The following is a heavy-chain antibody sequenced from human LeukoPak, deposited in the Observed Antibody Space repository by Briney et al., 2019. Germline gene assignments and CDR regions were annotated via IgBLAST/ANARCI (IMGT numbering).Heavy chain of an antibody. Sequence: SMKVSCKASGGTFSSYAISWVRQAPGQGLEWMGGIIPIFGTANYAQKFQGRVTITADESTSTAYMELSSLRSEDTAVYYCASNGSPSAEYFQHWGQGTLVTVSS. CDR2: IIPIFGTA. CDR3: ASNGSPSAEYFQH. V-gene: IGHV1-69*13. CDR1: GGTFSSYA. J-gene: IGHJ1*01. D-gene: IGHD2-8*01.